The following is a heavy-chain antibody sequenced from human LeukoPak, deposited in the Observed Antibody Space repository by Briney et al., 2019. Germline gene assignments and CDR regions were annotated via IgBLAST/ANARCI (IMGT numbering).Heavy chain of an antibody. D-gene: IGHD6-6*01. CDR3: ARSESLAARPFDY. J-gene: IGHJ4*02. CDR1: GGSISRHY. Sequence: PSETLSLTCTVSGGSISRHYWSWIRQPPGKGLEWIGYIYFSGSTNYNPSLKSRVTISVDTSKNQFSLNLSSVTAADTAVYYCARSESLAARPFDYWGQGTLVTVSS. V-gene: IGHV4-59*11. CDR2: IYFSGST.